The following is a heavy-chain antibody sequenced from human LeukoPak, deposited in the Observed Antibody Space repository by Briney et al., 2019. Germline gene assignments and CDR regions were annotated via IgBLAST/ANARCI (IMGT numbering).Heavy chain of an antibody. CDR3: ARDQAAAGIRYFDY. V-gene: IGHV7-4-1*02. J-gene: IGHJ4*02. CDR2: INTNTGNP. CDR1: GYTFTSYA. Sequence: ASVKVSCKASGYTFTSYAMNWVRQAPGQGLEWMGWINTNTGNPTYAQGFTGRFVSSLDTSVSTAYLQISSPKAEDTAVYYCARDQAAAGIRYFDYWGQGTLVTVSS. D-gene: IGHD6-13*01.